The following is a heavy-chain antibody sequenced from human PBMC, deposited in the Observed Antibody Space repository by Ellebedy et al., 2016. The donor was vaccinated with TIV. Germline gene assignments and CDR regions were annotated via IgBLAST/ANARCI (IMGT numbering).Heavy chain of an antibody. V-gene: IGHV4-59*08. D-gene: IGHD2-2*01. CDR2: IYYSGST. CDR1: GGSISSYY. J-gene: IGHJ5*02. Sequence: SETLSLTCTVSGGSISSYYWSWIRQPPGKGLEWIGYIYYSGSTNYNPSLKSRVTISVDTSKNQFSLKLSSVTAADTAVYYCARHHAGVVPAAMVSGWFDPWGQGTLVTVSS. CDR3: ARHHAGVVPAAMVSGWFDP.